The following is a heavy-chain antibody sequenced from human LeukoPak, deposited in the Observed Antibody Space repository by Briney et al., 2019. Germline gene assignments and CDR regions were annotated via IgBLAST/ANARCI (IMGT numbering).Heavy chain of an antibody. CDR1: GFTFSSYW. Sequence: PGGSLRLSCAASGFTFSSYWMSWVRQAPGKGLEWVANIKQDGSEKYYVDSVKGRFTISRGNAKNSLYLQMNSLRAEDTALYFCARVVGASHHTVDYWGQGALVTVSS. D-gene: IGHD1-26*01. V-gene: IGHV3-7*03. J-gene: IGHJ4*02. CDR2: IKQDGSEK. CDR3: ARVVGASHHTVDY.